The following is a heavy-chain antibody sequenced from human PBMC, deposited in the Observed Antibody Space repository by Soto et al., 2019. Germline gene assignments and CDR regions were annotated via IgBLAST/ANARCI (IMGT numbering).Heavy chain of an antibody. D-gene: IGHD6-19*01. J-gene: IGHJ4*02. Sequence: PGGSLRLSCAASGFTFSSYSMNWVRQAPGKGLEWVSYISSSSSTIYYADFVKGRFTISRDNAKNSLYLQMNSLRDEDTAVYYCARGRGQWLVPIDYWGQGTLITVSS. CDR2: ISSSSSTI. CDR1: GFTFSSYS. CDR3: ARGRGQWLVPIDY. V-gene: IGHV3-48*02.